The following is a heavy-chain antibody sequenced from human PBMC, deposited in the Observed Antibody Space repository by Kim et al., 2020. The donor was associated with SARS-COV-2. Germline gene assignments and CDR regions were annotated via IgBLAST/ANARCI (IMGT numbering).Heavy chain of an antibody. CDR3: ARPVAGSVWDV. Sequence: SETLSLTCGVSGGSISSNNWWSWVRQPPGKELEWIGDIYHSGTTNYNPSLKSRVTISVDKSKNHLSLNLRSMTAADTAVYYCARPVAGSVWDVWGQGTTVTVSS. V-gene: IGHV4-4*02. J-gene: IGHJ6*02. D-gene: IGHD6-19*01. CDR2: IYHSGTT. CDR1: GGSISSNNW.